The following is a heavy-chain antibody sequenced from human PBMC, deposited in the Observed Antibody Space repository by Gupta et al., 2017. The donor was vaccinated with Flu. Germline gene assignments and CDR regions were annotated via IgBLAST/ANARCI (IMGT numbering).Heavy chain of an antibody. CDR2: ISYDGINE. J-gene: IGHJ4*02. Sequence: LTFSSYARHWVRQAPGKGLEWVAVISYDGINEYYADSVKGRFTISRDNSKNTLYLQMNSLRGEDTAVYYCASAAIPYTYQMDYFDYWGQGTLVTVSS. V-gene: IGHV3-30-3*01. CDR1: LTFSSYA. D-gene: IGHD3-16*01. CDR3: ASAAIPYTYQMDYFDY.